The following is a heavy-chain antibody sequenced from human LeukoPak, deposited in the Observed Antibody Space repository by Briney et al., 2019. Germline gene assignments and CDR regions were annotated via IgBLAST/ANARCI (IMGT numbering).Heavy chain of an antibody. V-gene: IGHV3-7*01. CDR3: ARAGYYDSSXYXXGXFDY. Sequence: GGSLRLSCAASGFTFSSYWMSWVRQAPGKGLEWVANIKQDGSEKYYVDSVKGRFTISRDNAKNSLYLQMNSLRAEDTAVYYCARAGYYDSSXYXXGXFDYWGXGTLVTVS. CDR2: IKQDGSEK. D-gene: IGHD3-22*01. J-gene: IGHJ4*01. CDR1: GFTFSSYW.